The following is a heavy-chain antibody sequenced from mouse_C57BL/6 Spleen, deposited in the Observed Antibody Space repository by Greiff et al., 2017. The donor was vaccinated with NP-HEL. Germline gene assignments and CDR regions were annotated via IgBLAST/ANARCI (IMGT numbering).Heavy chain of an antibody. Sequence: VKLVESGPGLVQPSQSLSITCTVSGFSLTSYGVHWVRQSPGKGLEWLGVIWRGGSTDYTAAFMSRLSITKDNSKSQVFFKMNSLQADDTAIYYCAKKDSSVAMDYWGQGTSVTVSS. D-gene: IGHD3-2*02. V-gene: IGHV2-5*01. CDR2: IWRGGST. J-gene: IGHJ4*01. CDR3: AKKDSSVAMDY. CDR1: GFSLTSYG.